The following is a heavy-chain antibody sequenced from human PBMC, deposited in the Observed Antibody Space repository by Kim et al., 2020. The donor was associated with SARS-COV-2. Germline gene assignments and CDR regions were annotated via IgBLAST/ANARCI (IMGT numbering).Heavy chain of an antibody. D-gene: IGHD2-21*02. Sequence: RKSRVTISVDTSNNQFSLKLSSVTAADTAVYYCARICGGDCYSGGFTFDYWGQGTLVTVSS. CDR3: ARICGGDCYSGGFTFDY. J-gene: IGHJ4*02. V-gene: IGHV4-59*01.